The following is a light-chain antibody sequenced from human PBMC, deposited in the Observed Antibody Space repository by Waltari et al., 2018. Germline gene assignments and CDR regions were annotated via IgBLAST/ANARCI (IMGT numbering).Light chain of an antibody. V-gene: IGKV1-39*01. CDR1: QSITSY. J-gene: IGKJ3*01. CDR3: QQSYTTPFT. Sequence: DIQMTQSPSSLSAFVGDRVTITCRASQSITSYLNWYQQKPGKAPKLLIYGASSLQSGVPSRFSGSGSGTDFTLTINSLQPEDFATYYCQQSYTTPFTFGPGTKVDIK. CDR2: GAS.